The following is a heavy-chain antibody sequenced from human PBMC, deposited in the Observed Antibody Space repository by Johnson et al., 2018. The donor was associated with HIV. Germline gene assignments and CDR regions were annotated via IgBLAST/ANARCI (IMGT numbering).Heavy chain of an antibody. J-gene: IGHJ3*02. CDR2: IGTAGDT. D-gene: IGHD6-13*01. V-gene: IGHV3-13*01. CDR1: GFTFSSYG. CDR3: APPWRSWYATIVDDAFDI. Sequence: VQLVESGGGVVRPGRSLRLSCAASGFTFSSYGMHWVRQATGKGLEWVSAIGTAGDTSYPGSVKGRFTISRENAKNSLYLQMNSLRAGDPAVYYCAPPWRSWYATIVDDAFDIWGQGTMVTVSS.